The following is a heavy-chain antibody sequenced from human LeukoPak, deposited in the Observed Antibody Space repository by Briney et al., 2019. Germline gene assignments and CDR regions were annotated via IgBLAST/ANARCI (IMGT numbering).Heavy chain of an antibody. CDR2: ISGSGGST. CDR3: ARDLDFWSGYRHFDY. Sequence: GGSLRLSCAASGFTFSSYAMSWVRQAPGKGLEWVSAISGSGGSTYYADSVKGRFTISRDNAKNSLYLQMNSLRAEDTAVYYCARDLDFWSGYRHFDYSGQGTLVTVSS. CDR1: GFTFSSYA. V-gene: IGHV3-23*01. D-gene: IGHD3-3*01. J-gene: IGHJ4*02.